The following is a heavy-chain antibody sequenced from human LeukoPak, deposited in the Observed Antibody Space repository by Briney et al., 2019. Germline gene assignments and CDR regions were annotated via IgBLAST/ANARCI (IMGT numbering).Heavy chain of an antibody. J-gene: IGHJ3*01. Sequence: PSEALSVTRTDPGDSISIYNSSSIRQPARKRLERIARIYTSGGTNYNPSLKSRVTISVDTSKNQVSLKMSSVTAADTAVYYCASRSSYVWGSYPNPYAFDLWGQGTMVTVSS. CDR1: GDSISIYN. V-gene: IGHV4-4*07. D-gene: IGHD3-16*02. CDR3: ASRSSYVWGSYPNPYAFDL. CDR2: IYTSGGT.